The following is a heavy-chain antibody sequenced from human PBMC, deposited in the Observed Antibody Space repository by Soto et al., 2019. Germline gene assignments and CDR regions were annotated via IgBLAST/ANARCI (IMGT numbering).Heavy chain of an antibody. CDR2: VNPNSGNT. V-gene: IGHV1-8*01. J-gene: IGHJ6*02. CDR1: GYTFTSYD. CDR3: ARGRVDYRAAYYGMDV. D-gene: IGHD4-4*01. Sequence: ASVKVSCKASGYTFTSYDINWVRQATGQGLEWMGWVNPNSGNTGYAQKFQGRVTMTRNTSISTAYMELSSLRSEDTAVYYCARGRVDYRAAYYGMDVWGQGTTVTVSS.